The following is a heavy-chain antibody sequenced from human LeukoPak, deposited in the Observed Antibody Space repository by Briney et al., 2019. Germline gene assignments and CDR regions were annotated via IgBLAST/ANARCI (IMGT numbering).Heavy chain of an antibody. CDR2: ISGSGGST. J-gene: IGHJ6*03. D-gene: IGHD6-13*01. Sequence: GGSLRLSCAASGFTFSSYAVSWVRQAPGKGLEWVSAISGSGGSTYYADSVKGRFTISRDNSKNTLYLQMNSLRAEDTAVYYCAVSSEYSSSWSYYYYYYMGVWGKGTTVTVSS. CDR3: AVSSEYSSSWSYYYYYYMGV. V-gene: IGHV3-23*01. CDR1: GFTFSSYA.